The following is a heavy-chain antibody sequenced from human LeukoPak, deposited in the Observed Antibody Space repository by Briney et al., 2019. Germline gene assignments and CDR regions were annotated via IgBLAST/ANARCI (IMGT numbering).Heavy chain of an antibody. J-gene: IGHJ4*02. CDR1: GGSISSSSYY. CDR3: ARVYGSGSPIDY. Sequence: SETLSLTCTVSGGSISSSSYYWGWIRQPPGKGLEWIGSIYYSGSTYYNPSPKSRVTISVDTSKNQFSLKLSSVTAADTAVYYCARVYGSGSPIDYWGQGTLVTVSS. V-gene: IGHV4-39*01. CDR2: IYYSGST. D-gene: IGHD3-10*01.